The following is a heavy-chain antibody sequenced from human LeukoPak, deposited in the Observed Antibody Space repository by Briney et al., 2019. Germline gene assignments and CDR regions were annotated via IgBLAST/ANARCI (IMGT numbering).Heavy chain of an antibody. CDR1: GFTFSNFE. CDR2: IGSRGGTI. CDR3: AREVRYNWFDP. Sequence: GGSLRLSCAASGFTFSNFEMNWVRQAPGKGLQWISYIGSRGGTIYYAGSVKGRFTISRDNAKNSLYLQMNSLRDEDTAIYYCAREVRYNWFDPWGQGTLVTVSS. J-gene: IGHJ5*02. V-gene: IGHV3-48*03.